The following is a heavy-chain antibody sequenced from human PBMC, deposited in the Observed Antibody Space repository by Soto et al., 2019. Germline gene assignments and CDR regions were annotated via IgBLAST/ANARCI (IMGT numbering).Heavy chain of an antibody. V-gene: IGHV4-39*01. CDR2: IYYSGST. CDR3: ARPGGKGGFDAFDI. J-gene: IGHJ3*02. Sequence: SETLSLTCTVSGGSISSSSYYWGWIRQPPGKGLEWIGSIYYSGSTYYNPSLKSRVTISVDTSKNQFSLKLSSVTAADTAVYYCARPGGKGGFDAFDIWGQGTMVTVSS. CDR1: GGSISSSSYY. D-gene: IGHD3-16*01.